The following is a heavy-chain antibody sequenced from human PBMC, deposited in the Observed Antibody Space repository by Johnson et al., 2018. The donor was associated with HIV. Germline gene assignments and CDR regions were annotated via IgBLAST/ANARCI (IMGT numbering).Heavy chain of an antibody. Sequence: QVQLVESGGGVVQPGRSLRLSCAASGFAFSNYGMHWVRQAPGKGLEWVAVISFDGSHKYYTDSVKGLSTISRDNSKNTLYLQMNSLRAEDTAVYYCAREGEGYSSSWYDAFDIWGKGTMVTVSS. CDR2: ISFDGSHK. D-gene: IGHD6-13*01. V-gene: IGHV3-30*03. CDR1: GFAFSNYG. J-gene: IGHJ3*02. CDR3: AREGEGYSSSWYDAFDI.